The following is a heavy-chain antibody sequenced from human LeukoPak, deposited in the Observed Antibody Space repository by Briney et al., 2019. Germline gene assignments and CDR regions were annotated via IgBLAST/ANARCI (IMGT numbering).Heavy chain of an antibody. Sequence: SETLSLTCTVSGYSITSGYNWAWIRQPPGKVLEWIGSIYHSGSAYYNPSLKSRVTIPVDTSKNQFSLKLSSVTAADTAVYYCVRYCSSTTCYTRAVDYWGQGTLVTVSS. CDR2: IYHSGSA. CDR1: GYSITSGYN. CDR3: VRYCSSTTCYTRAVDY. J-gene: IGHJ4*02. V-gene: IGHV4-38-2*02. D-gene: IGHD2-2*02.